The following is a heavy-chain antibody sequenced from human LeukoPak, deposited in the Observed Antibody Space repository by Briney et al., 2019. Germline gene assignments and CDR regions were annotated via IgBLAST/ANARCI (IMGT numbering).Heavy chain of an antibody. V-gene: IGHV4-59*01. Sequence: SETLSHTCTVSGGSISSYYWSWIRQPPGKGLEWIGYIYYSGSTNYNPSLKSRVTISVDTSKNQFSLKLSSVTAADTAVYYRARATSIAVAGRGLDDAFDIWGQGTMVTVSS. CDR2: IYYSGST. CDR3: ARATSIAVAGRGLDDAFDI. D-gene: IGHD6-19*01. CDR1: GGSISSYY. J-gene: IGHJ3*02.